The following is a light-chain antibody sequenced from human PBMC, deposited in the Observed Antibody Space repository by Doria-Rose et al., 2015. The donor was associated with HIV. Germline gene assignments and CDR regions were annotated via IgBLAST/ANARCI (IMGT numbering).Light chain of an antibody. V-gene: IGKV3-20*01. CDR3: HQYGTSWT. J-gene: IGKJ1*01. CDR1: QSFSSTY. CDR2: DGS. Sequence: EIVLTQSPGTLSLSPGERATLSCRASQSFSSTYLAWYQQKPGQAPSLLIYDGSTRATGIPDRFSASGSGTDFTLTINRLEPEDFALYCCHQYGTSWTFSQGTKVEI.